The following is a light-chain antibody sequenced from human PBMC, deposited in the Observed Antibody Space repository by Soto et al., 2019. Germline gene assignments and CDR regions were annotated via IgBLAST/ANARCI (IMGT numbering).Light chain of an antibody. CDR2: SAS. CDR1: HFINRY. CDR3: QQYKSYSL. V-gene: IGKV1-5*01. J-gene: IGKJ2*01. Sequence: DIQMTQSPSSLSATVGDRVNITCRASHFINRYLSWYQQKPGKAPKLLIYSASSLQSGVSSRFSGSRSGTEFILTISSLQPDDFATYYCQQYKSYSLFGQGTKLEIK.